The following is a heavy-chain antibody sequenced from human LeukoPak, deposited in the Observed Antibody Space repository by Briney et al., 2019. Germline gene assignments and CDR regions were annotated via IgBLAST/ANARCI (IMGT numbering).Heavy chain of an antibody. J-gene: IGHJ3*02. CDR1: GFTFSSYS. D-gene: IGHD6-13*01. V-gene: IGHV3-21*01. CDR3: GRRGIAADSHAGPDAFDI. CDR2: ISSSSSYI. Sequence: GGSLRLSCAASGFTFSSYSMNWVRQAPGKGLEWVSSISSSSSYIYYADSVKGRFTISRDNARNSLYLQMNILRDEETAVYYCGRRGIAADSHAGPDAFDIWGQGTMVTVSS.